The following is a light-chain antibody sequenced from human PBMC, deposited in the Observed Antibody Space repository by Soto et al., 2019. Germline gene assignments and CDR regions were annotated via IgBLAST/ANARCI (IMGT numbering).Light chain of an antibody. Sequence: QSVLTQPPSASGSPGQSVTISCTGTSSDVGGYNYVSWYQQHPGKAPKLMIYEVSKWPSGVSNHFSGSKSGNTASLVISGLQANDEADYYCSSYSTTNILVFGSGTKVTVL. CDR2: EVS. CDR3: SSYSTTNILV. J-gene: IGLJ1*01. CDR1: SSDVGGYNY. V-gene: IGLV2-8*01.